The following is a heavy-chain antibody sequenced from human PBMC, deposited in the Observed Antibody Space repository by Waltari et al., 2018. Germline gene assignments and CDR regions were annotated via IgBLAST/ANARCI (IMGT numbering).Heavy chain of an antibody. CDR1: GYSFTSSW. CDR3: ARTGDRIGTGAFDI. D-gene: IGHD7-27*01. J-gene: IGHJ3*02. Sequence: EVQLVQSGAEVKKPGESLKISCKGSGYSFTSSWIGWVRQRPGEAPEWMGIIYPGDSDTRYSPSFQGKVTISAEKSISTAYLQWSSLKASDTAMYYCARTGDRIGTGAFDILGQGTMVTVSS. V-gene: IGHV5-51*01. CDR2: IYPGDSDT.